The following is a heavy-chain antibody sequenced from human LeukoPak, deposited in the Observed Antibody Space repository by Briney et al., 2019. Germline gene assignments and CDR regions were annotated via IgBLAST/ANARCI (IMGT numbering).Heavy chain of an antibody. CDR2: IKEDGNQK. V-gene: IGHV3-7*01. J-gene: IGHJ4*02. Sequence: GGSLRLSCAASGFTFSTYWMTWVRQAPGKGLEWVTNIKEDGNQKYYVDSVKGRFTIPRHNSKNSLYLQMNSLRAEDSAVDFCARSMTTLGVWGQGTLVTVSS. D-gene: IGHD3-16*01. CDR3: ARSMTTLGV. CDR1: GFTFSTYW.